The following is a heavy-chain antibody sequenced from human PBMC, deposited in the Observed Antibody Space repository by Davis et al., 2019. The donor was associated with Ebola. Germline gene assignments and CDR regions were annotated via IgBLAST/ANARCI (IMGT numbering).Heavy chain of an antibody. Sequence: PSETLSLTCAISGDTVSGGSGAWNWIRQSPSSGLEWLGRTYYSSKWYNDYAVSVKCRLTINPDTSKNQFSLQLNSVTPEDTAVYYCVRTTYGVPEYWGQGTLVTVSS. CDR1: GDTVSGGSGA. J-gene: IGHJ4*02. V-gene: IGHV6-1*01. D-gene: IGHD2-2*01. CDR2: TYYSSKWYN. CDR3: VRTTYGVPEY.